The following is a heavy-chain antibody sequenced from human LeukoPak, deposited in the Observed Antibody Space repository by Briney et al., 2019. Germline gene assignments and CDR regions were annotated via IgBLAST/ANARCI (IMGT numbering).Heavy chain of an antibody. V-gene: IGHV3-23*01. CDR2: ISGSGGST. J-gene: IGHJ4*02. CDR3: ARLRGYSYGYADY. Sequence: GGSLTLSCAASGFTFSSYAMSWVGQAPGKGLEWVSAISGSGGSTYYADSVKGRFTISRDNSKNTLYLQMNSLRAEDTAVYYCARLRGYSYGYADYWGQGTLVTVS. D-gene: IGHD5-18*01. CDR1: GFTFSSYA.